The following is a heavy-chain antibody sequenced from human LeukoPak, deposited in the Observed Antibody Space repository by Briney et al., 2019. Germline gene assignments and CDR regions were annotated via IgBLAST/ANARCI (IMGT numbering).Heavy chain of an antibody. D-gene: IGHD3-16*01. J-gene: IGHJ6*02. Sequence: PGGSLRLSCAASGFXVSSNYISWVRQAPGKGLEWVSVIYSGGSTYYADSVKGRFTISRHNSKNTLYLQMNSLRAEDTAVYYCARVLRNGALDVWGQGTTVTVSS. CDR1: GFXVSSNY. V-gene: IGHV3-53*04. CDR2: IYSGGST. CDR3: ARVLRNGALDV.